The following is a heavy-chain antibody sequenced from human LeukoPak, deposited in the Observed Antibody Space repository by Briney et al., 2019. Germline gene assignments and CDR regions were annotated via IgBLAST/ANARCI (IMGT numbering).Heavy chain of an antibody. CDR3: ARVIRYFDWFPDAFDI. J-gene: IGHJ3*02. CDR2: IYHSGST. CDR1: GYSISSGYY. D-gene: IGHD3-9*01. V-gene: IGHV4-38-2*02. Sequence: SETLSLTCTVSGYSISSGYYWGWIRQPPGKGLEWIGSIYHSGSTYYNPSLKSRVTISVDTSKNQFSLKLSSVTAADTAVYYCARVIRYFDWFPDAFDIWGQGTMVTVSS.